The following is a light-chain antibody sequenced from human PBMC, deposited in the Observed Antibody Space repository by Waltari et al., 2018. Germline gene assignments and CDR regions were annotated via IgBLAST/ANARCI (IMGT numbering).Light chain of an antibody. CDR1: QGINSA. J-gene: IGKJ5*01. CDR3: QQFKSLLIT. V-gene: IGKV1-13*02. Sequence: AIQLTQSPSSLSASVGDRVTITCRASQGINSALAWYQQKPGKAPKLLIYDAYSLESGVPSRFSGSGYGTDFTLTISSLQPEDFATYYCQQFKSLLITFGQGTRLEIK. CDR2: DAY.